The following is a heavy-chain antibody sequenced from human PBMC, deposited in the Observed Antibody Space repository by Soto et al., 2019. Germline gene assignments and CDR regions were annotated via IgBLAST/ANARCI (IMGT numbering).Heavy chain of an antibody. D-gene: IGHD3-22*01. CDR2: IYYSGST. J-gene: IGHJ6*02. V-gene: IGHV4-59*01. CDR1: GGPISSYY. CDR3: ARVLYYYDSSGYTPYYYYGMDV. Sequence: PSETLSLTCTVSGGPISSYYWSWIRQPPGKGLEWIGYIYYSGSTNYNPSLKSRVTISVDTSKNQFSLKLSSVTAADTAVYYCARVLYYYDSSGYTPYYYYGMDVWGQGTTVTVSS.